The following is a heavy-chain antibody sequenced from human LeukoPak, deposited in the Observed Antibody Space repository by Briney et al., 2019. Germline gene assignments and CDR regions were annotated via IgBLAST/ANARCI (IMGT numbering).Heavy chain of an antibody. J-gene: IGHJ4*02. CDR1: GFTLEDYG. CDR2: ISSSSSYI. V-gene: IGHV3-21*01. CDR3: ASDDCSGGSCYSGY. Sequence: KSGGSLRLSCVASGFTLEDYGMSWVRQAPGKGLEWVSSISSSSSYIYYADSVKGRFTISRDNAKNSLYLQMNSLRAEDTAVYYCASDDCSGGSCYSGYWGQGTLVTVSS. D-gene: IGHD2-15*01.